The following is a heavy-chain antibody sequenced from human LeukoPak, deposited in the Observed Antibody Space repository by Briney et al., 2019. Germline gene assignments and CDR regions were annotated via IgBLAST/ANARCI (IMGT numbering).Heavy chain of an antibody. V-gene: IGHV4-34*01. CDR1: GGSFSGYY. D-gene: IGHD5-12*01. CDR2: INHSGST. Sequence: SETLSLTCAVYGGSFSGYYWSWIRQPPGKGLEWIGEINHSGSTNYNPSLKSRVTISVDTSKNQFSLKLSSVTAADTAVYYCARVSGYSGYYYYYYMDVWGKGTTVTISS. CDR3: ARVSGYSGYYYYYYMDV. J-gene: IGHJ6*03.